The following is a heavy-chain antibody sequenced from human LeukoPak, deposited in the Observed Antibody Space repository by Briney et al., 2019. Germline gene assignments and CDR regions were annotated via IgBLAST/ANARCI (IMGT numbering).Heavy chain of an antibody. V-gene: IGHV4-59*12. J-gene: IGHJ6*03. CDR3: ARTRGSYGDSENYYYYYMDV. D-gene: IGHD4-17*01. CDR1: GGSISSYY. Sequence: PSETLSLTCTVSGGSISSYYWSWIRQPPGKGLEWIGYIYYSGSTNYNPSLKSRVTISVDTSKNQFSLKLSSVTAADTAVYYCARTRGSYGDSENYYYYYMDVWGKGTTVTVSS. CDR2: IYYSGST.